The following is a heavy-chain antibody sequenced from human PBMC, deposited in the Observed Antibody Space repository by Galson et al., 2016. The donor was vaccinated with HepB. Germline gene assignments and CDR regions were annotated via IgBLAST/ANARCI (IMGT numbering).Heavy chain of an antibody. D-gene: IGHD2-15*01. CDR1: GFVFSENY. CDR2: ISGSSTYT. CDR3: ARIVAAPSPTFDV. Sequence: SLRLSCAASGFVFSENYMSWIRQAPGRGLEWVSYISGSSTYTIFADSVKGRFTVSRDNTRNSLYLQMNSLRVEDTAVYYCARIVAAPSPTFDVWGQGTVVTVSS. J-gene: IGHJ3*01. V-gene: IGHV3-11*03.